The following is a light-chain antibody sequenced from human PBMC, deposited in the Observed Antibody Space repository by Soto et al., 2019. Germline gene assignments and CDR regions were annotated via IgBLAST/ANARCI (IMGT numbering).Light chain of an antibody. CDR3: QQYNSYPLT. V-gene: IGKV1-5*03. J-gene: IGKJ4*01. CDR2: KAS. CDR1: QSISTW. Sequence: DIKMTQSPSTLSASLGDRLTVTCRASQSISTWLAWYQQKPGKPPTLPIYKASSLESGVPSRLSGSGSGTEFTLTISNLQPDEFATYYCQQYNSYPLTFGGGTKIEIK.